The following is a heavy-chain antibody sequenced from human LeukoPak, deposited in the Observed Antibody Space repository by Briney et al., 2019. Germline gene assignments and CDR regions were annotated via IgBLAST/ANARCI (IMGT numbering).Heavy chain of an antibody. Sequence: FLRLSFAASGFTFINYGMHWVRQAPGKGLEWVALICYDGRTKFHADSVKGRSTISRDNSKNTLFLQMDSLRDEDTAVYYCSREWGRIAVAGGPGYWGQGTRVTVSS. V-gene: IGHV3-33*01. CDR3: SREWGRIAVAGGPGY. D-gene: IGHD6-19*01. CDR2: ICYDGRTK. CDR1: GFTFINYG. J-gene: IGHJ4*02.